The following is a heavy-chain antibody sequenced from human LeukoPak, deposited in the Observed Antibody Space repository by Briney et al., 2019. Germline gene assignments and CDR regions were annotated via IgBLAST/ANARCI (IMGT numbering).Heavy chain of an antibody. V-gene: IGHV4-34*01. CDR1: GGSFRGYY. CDR2: INHSGST. CDR3: ARGRYYGSEKFDY. D-gene: IGHD3-10*01. Sequence: SETLSLPCAVYGGSFRGYYWSLVRPPPGKGPGGIGEINHSGSTNYNPSLKSRVTISVDTSKNQFSLKLTSVTAADTAVYYCARGRYYGSEKFDYWGQGTLVTVSS. J-gene: IGHJ4*02.